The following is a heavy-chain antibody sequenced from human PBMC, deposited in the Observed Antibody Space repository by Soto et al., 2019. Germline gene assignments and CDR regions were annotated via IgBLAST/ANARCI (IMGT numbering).Heavy chain of an antibody. CDR2: ISAYNGNT. J-gene: IGHJ4*02. CDR1: GYMFPSYG. Sequence: GASVKVSCKASGYMFPSYGITWVRQAPGQGLEWMGWISAYNGNTNYAQKLQGRVTMTTDTSTSTAYMELRSLRSDDTAVYYCSRDQTIFGVVIIRKGVDYWGQGTLVTVSS. D-gene: IGHD3-3*01. V-gene: IGHV1-18*01. CDR3: SRDQTIFGVVIIRKGVDY.